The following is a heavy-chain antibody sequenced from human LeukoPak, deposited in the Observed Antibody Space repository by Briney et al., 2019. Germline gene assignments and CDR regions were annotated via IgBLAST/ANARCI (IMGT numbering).Heavy chain of an antibody. V-gene: IGHV3-33*01. D-gene: IGHD2/OR15-2a*01. CDR1: GFTFSSYG. CDR2: IWYDGSNK. Sequence: PGRSLRLSCAASGFTFSSYGMHWVRQAPGKGLEWVALIWYDGSNKYYTDSVKGRLTISRDNSKNTLYHQMNSLRAEDTAIYYCAREGPRGNSQFDYWGQGTLVTVSS. J-gene: IGHJ4*02. CDR3: AREGPRGNSQFDY.